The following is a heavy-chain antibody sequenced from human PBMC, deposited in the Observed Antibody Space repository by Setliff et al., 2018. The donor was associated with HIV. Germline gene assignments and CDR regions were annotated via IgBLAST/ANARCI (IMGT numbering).Heavy chain of an antibody. CDR1: GYTFTSCF. CDR2: INPSDGTT. D-gene: IGHD6-13*01. J-gene: IGHJ4*02. Sequence: ASVKVSCKASGYTFTSCFMHWVRQAPGQGLEYMGIINPSDGTTDYTQKFQDRVTMTSDTSTNTVYMELRSLRSEDTAIYYCVKEYHTTATDTRVANYFDYWGQGTLVTVSS. CDR3: VKEYHTTATDTRVANYFDY. V-gene: IGHV1-46*01.